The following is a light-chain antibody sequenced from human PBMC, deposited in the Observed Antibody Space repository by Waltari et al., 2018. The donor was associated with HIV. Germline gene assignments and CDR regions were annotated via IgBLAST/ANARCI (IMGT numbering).Light chain of an antibody. CDR1: ISNIGSNT. J-gene: IGLJ3*02. Sequence: GQRVTISCSGSISNIGSNTVNWYQHLPGTAPKLLIYRNDQRPSGVPDRISASKSGTSASLGISGLQSEDEADYYCAAWDDSANGPVFGGGTKLSVL. V-gene: IGLV1-44*01. CDR2: RND. CDR3: AAWDDSANGPV.